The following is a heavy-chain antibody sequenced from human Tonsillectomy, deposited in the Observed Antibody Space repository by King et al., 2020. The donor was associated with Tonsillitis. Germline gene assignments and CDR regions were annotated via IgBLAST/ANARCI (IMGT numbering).Heavy chain of an antibody. D-gene: IGHD3-22*01. CDR1: GFTFSTYC. CDR2: IKQDGSEK. Sequence: VQLVESRGGLVQPGGSLRLSCAASGFTFSTYCMTWFRQAPGKGLEWVANIKQDGSEKYYLDSVKGRLTISSDNAKNSLYLQMNSLRAEDTAVYYCASYYDSSGSSGFDYWGQGTLVTVSS. V-gene: IGHV3-7*01. CDR3: ASYYDSSGSSGFDY. J-gene: IGHJ4*02.